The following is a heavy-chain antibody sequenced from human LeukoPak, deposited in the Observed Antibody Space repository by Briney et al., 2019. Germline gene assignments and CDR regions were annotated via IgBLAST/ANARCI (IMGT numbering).Heavy chain of an antibody. D-gene: IGHD6-19*01. CDR3: ARATDSNGWLFDY. CDR2: INYSGST. J-gene: IGHJ4*02. CDR1: GGPISSYY. V-gene: IGHV4-59*01. Sequence: SETLSLTCTVSGGPISSYYWSWIRQPPGKGLEWIGYINYSGSTNYNPSLKSRVTISVDTSRNQLSLKLTSVTAADTAVYYCARATDSNGWLFDYWGQGTLVTVSS.